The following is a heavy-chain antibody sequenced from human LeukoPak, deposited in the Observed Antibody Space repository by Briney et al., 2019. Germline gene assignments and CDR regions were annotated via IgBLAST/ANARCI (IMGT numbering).Heavy chain of an antibody. CDR3: AREYSSSSGRRAFDF. D-gene: IGHD6-6*01. CDR2: IYYSGST. J-gene: IGHJ3*01. Sequence: PSETLSLTCTVSGGSISSYYWNCIRQPPGKGLEWIGYIYYSGSTNYNPSLKSRVTTLVDTSKNQFSLRLSSVTAADTAVYYCAREYSSSSGRRAFDFWGQGTMVTVSS. CDR1: GGSISSYY. V-gene: IGHV4-59*08.